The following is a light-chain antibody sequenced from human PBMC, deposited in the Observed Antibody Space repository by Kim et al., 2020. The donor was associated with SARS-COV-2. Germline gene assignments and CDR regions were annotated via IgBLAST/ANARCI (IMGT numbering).Light chain of an antibody. V-gene: IGKV1-5*01. Sequence: SVSIGDRVSITCRASQSVDRWLAWYQQRPGKAPKLLIYDATDVKSGVPSRFSGRGSGTEFTLTITSLQPDDFGTYYCQQYSTYSYSLGQGTKLEI. CDR1: QSVDRW. CDR3: QQYSTYSYS. J-gene: IGKJ2*03. CDR2: DAT.